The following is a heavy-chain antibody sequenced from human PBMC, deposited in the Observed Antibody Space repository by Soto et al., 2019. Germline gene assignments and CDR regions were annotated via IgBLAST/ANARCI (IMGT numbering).Heavy chain of an antibody. CDR2: IKQDGSAK. Sequence: EVQLVESGGGLVQPGGSLRLSCADSGFTFSSYWMSWVRQAPGKGLEWVSNIKQDGSAKYYVDSVKGRCTISRDNAKNSLYLQMNGLKAEDTAVYYCARVARTAMVSFDYWGQGNLVAVSS. D-gene: IGHD5-18*01. CDR3: ARVARTAMVSFDY. V-gene: IGHV3-7*01. CDR1: GFTFSSYW. J-gene: IGHJ4*02.